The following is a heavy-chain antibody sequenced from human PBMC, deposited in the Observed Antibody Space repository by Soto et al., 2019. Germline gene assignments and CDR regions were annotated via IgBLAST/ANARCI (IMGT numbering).Heavy chain of an antibody. CDR3: ARVTFTPNWFDS. J-gene: IGHJ5*01. Sequence: PSETLSLTCTFSGDSISSPDYYWSWIRQAPGKGLELIGYVYYRGSIYYTPSFESRVSISIDTSKNQFSLRLTSVTAADSAVYFCARVTFTPNWFDSWGQGILVTVSS. V-gene: IGHV4-30-4*01. D-gene: IGHD3-16*01. CDR1: GDSISSPDYY. CDR2: VYYRGSI.